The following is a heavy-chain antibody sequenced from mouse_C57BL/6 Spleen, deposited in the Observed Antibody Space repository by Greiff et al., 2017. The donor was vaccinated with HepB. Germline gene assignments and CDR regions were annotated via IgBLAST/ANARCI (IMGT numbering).Heavy chain of an antibody. Sequence: VQLQQSGPELVKPGASVKISCKASGYTFTDYYMNWVKQSHGKSLEWIGDINPNNGGTSYNQKFKGKATLTVDKSSSTAYMELRSLTSEDSAVYYCARRGSERYYFDYWGQGTTLTVSS. CDR3: ARRGSERYYFDY. J-gene: IGHJ2*01. CDR2: INPNNGGT. CDR1: GYTFTDYY. V-gene: IGHV1-26*01.